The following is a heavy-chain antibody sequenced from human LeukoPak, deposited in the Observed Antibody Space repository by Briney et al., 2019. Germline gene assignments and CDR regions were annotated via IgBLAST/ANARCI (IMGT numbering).Heavy chain of an antibody. CDR3: ARESTYYDSTDYYQGDAFDI. D-gene: IGHD3-22*01. V-gene: IGHV1-2*02. Sequence: ASVKVSCKASGGTFSSYAISWVRQAPGQGLEWMGRINPNSGGTNYAQKFQGRVTMTRDTSISTAYMELSRLKSDDTAVYYCARESTYYDSTDYYQGDAFDIWGQGTMVTVSS. J-gene: IGHJ3*02. CDR2: INPNSGGT. CDR1: GGTFSSYA.